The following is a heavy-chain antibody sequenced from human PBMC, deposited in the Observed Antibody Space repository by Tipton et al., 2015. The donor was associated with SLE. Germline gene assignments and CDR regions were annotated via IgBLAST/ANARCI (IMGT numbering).Heavy chain of an antibody. Sequence: TLSLTCTVSGASISSNHYYWGWIRQPPGKGLEWIGSFYYSGSTYYNPSLKSRVFISVDTSKTQFSLKLSSVTAADTAVYYCARFMLFGVGQDAFDIWGQGTMVTVSS. J-gene: IGHJ3*02. D-gene: IGHD3/OR15-3a*01. CDR2: FYYSGST. CDR1: GASISSNHYY. CDR3: ARFMLFGVGQDAFDI. V-gene: IGHV4-39*01.